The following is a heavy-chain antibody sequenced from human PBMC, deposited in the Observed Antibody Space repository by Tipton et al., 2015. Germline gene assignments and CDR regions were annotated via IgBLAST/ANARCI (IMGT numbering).Heavy chain of an antibody. Sequence: QLAQSGAEVKKPGESLKISCKGSGYIFTNYWIGWVRQVPGKGLEWMGIIFPSDSDTRYSPSFQGQVTISADKSISTVYLQWNSLKASDSGMYYCARQVGSGSYSNYDNWGLGSLVTVSS. D-gene: IGHD3-10*01. CDR3: ARQVGSGSYSNYDN. V-gene: IGHV5-51*01. CDR2: IFPSDSDT. CDR1: GYIFTNYW. J-gene: IGHJ4*02.